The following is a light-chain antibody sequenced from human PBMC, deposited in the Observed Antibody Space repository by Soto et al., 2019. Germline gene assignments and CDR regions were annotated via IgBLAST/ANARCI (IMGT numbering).Light chain of an antibody. CDR2: HAS. CDR3: QQRGNSRGT. J-gene: IGKJ1*01. CDR1: QSLSSN. V-gene: IGKV3D-11*03. Sequence: TQKPAAQPCARPECRSRSSLASQSLSSNFLAWYQQKPGQAPRLLIYHASNRATGIPARFSGSGSGTDFTLTISSLEPEDFAMYYCQQRGNSRGTFGQGTKVDIK.